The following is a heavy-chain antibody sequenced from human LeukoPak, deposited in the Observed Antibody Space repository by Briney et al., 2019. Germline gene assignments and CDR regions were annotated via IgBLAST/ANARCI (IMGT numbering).Heavy chain of an antibody. D-gene: IGHD3-10*01. Sequence: HGESLKISCKGSGSSFTSYWIAWVRQLPGKGLEWMGMFYPGDSDTRYSPSFQGQVTISADKSISTAYLHWSSLRASDTAMYYCARLYGSGNRVNRAFDIWGQGTMVTVSS. CDR2: FYPGDSDT. CDR3: ARLYGSGNRVNRAFDI. J-gene: IGHJ3*02. V-gene: IGHV5-51*01. CDR1: GSSFTSYW.